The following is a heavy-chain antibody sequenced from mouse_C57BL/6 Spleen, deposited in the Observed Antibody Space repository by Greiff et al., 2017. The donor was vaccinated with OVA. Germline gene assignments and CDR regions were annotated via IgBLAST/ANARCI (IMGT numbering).Heavy chain of an antibody. CDR1: GFTFSSYA. J-gene: IGHJ4*01. Sequence: EVKVVESGGGLVKPGGSLKLSCAASGFTFSSYAMSWVRQTPEKRLEWVATISDGGSYTYYPDNVKGRFTISRDNAKNNLYLQMSHLKSEDTAMYYCARDLGYDDAMDYWGQGTSVTVSS. CDR3: ARDLGYDDAMDY. CDR2: ISDGGSYT. V-gene: IGHV5-4*01. D-gene: IGHD2-2*01.